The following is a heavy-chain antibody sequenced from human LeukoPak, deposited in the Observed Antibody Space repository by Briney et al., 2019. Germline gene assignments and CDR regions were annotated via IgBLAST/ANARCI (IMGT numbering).Heavy chain of an antibody. CDR3: ARGRAKAAYDAFDI. CDR1: GYSISSGYY. D-gene: IGHD6-13*01. CDR2: IYTSGST. J-gene: IGHJ3*02. V-gene: IGHV4-4*07. Sequence: SETLSLTCTVSGYSISSGYYWGWIRQPAGKGLEWIGRIYTSGSTSYNPSLKSRVTMSVDTSKNQFSLKLSSVTAADTAVYYCARGRAKAAYDAFDIWGQGTMVTVSS.